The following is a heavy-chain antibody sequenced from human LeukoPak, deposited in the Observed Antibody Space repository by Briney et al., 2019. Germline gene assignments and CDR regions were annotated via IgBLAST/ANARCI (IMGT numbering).Heavy chain of an antibody. V-gene: IGHV3-13*01. J-gene: IGHJ3*02. Sequence: GGSLRLSCAASGFTFSSYDMHWVRQATGKGLEWVSDIGSAGDTYYPGSVKGRFTISRENAKNSLYLQMNSLRAGDTAVYYCARESTGTTRDAFDIWGQGTMVTVSS. CDR2: IGSAGDT. CDR3: ARESTGTTRDAFDI. CDR1: GFTFSSYD. D-gene: IGHD1-1*01.